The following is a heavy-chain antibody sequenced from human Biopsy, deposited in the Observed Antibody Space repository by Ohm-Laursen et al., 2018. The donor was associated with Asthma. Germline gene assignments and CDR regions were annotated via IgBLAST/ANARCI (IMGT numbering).Heavy chain of an antibody. CDR2: ISFDGSNK. CDR1: GFTFSNYG. D-gene: IGHD1-26*01. J-gene: IGHJ4*02. V-gene: IGHV3-30*18. Sequence: TLSLTCAASGFTFSNYGMHWVRQAPGKGLDWVAVISFDGSNKNYTDSVKGRFTISRDNSRNTLHLQMNSLRAEDTAVYYCAKDVFPGWELRRGPDYWGQGTLVTVSS. CDR3: AKDVFPGWELRRGPDY.